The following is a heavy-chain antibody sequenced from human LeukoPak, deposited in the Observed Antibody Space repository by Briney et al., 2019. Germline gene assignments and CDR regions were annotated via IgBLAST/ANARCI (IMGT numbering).Heavy chain of an antibody. CDR3: AAATMYYDILTGYYFYAFDI. Sequence: PSETLSLTCTVSGGSISSSSYYWGWIRQPPGKGLDWIGSIYYSGSTYYNPSLKSRVTISVDTSKHQFSLKLSSVTVADTAVYYCAAATMYYDILTGYYFYAFDIWGQGTMVTVSS. V-gene: IGHV4-39*01. D-gene: IGHD3-9*01. CDR1: GGSISSSSYY. CDR2: IYYSGST. J-gene: IGHJ3*02.